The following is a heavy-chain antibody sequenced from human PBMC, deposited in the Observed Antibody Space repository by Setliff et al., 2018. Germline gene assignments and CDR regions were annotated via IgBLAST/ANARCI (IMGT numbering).Heavy chain of an antibody. Sequence: SETLSLTCKVSGDSMIGSYWSWIRQPPGKGLDWIGYVHSGGSPNYSPSFKSRVTMSMDTSKNQFSLGLTSVTAADTAVYYCARESAGDESVRHLYYTDVWGRGTTVTVSS. J-gene: IGHJ6*03. V-gene: IGHV4-4*08. D-gene: IGHD1-1*01. CDR1: GDSMIGSY. CDR3: ARESAGDESVRHLYYTDV. CDR2: VHSGGSP.